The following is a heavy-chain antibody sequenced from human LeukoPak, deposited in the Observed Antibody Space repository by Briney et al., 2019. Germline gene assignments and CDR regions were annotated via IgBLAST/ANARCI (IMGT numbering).Heavy chain of an antibody. J-gene: IGHJ4*02. CDR3: ARGSSRRLGEFTSFDY. CDR2: ISGSGGST. V-gene: IGHV3-23*01. Sequence: GGSLRPSCAASGFTFSSYAMSWVRQAPGKGLEWVSAISGSGGSTYYADSVKGRFTISRDNSKNTLYLQMNSLRAEDTAVYYCARGSSRRLGEFTSFDYWGQGTLVTVSS. D-gene: IGHD3-16*01. CDR1: GFTFSSYA.